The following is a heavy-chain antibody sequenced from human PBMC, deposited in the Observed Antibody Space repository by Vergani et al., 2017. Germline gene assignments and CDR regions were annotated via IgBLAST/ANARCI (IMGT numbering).Heavy chain of an antibody. CDR3: ARFSYYYGSGTRSALDI. D-gene: IGHD3-10*01. Sequence: QVQLQESGPGLVKPSQTLSLTCTVSGGSISSYYWSWIRQPPGKGLEWIGYIYYSGSTNYNPSLKSRVTISVDTSKNQFSLKLSSVTAADTAVYYCARFSYYYGSGTRSALDIWGQGTMVTVSS. CDR1: GGSISSYY. CDR2: IYYSGST. V-gene: IGHV4-59*01. J-gene: IGHJ3*02.